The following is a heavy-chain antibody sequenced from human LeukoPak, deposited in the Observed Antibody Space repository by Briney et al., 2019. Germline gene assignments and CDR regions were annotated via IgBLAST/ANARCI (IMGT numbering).Heavy chain of an antibody. CDR1: GFTFSSYW. J-gene: IGHJ4*02. V-gene: IGHV3-74*01. Sequence: GGSLRLSRAASGFTFSSYWMHWVRQAPGKGLVWVSRINTDGSSTSYADSVKGRFTISRDNAKNTLYLQMNSLRAEDTAVYYCARDYDFWSGYYSLGYWGQGTLVTVSS. CDR3: ARDYDFWSGYYSLGY. CDR2: INTDGSST. D-gene: IGHD3-3*01.